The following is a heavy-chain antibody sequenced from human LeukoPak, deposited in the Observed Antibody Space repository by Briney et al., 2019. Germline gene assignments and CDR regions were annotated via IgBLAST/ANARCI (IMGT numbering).Heavy chain of an antibody. V-gene: IGHV1-18*01. CDR3: TRGSSISAQGDT. CDR1: GYSFSHYG. CDR2: ISAFNYII. J-gene: IGHJ4*02. Sequence: ASVKVSCKSSGYSFSHYGISWWRQAPGQGLEWVGWISAFNYIIEYAQKFQGRVTMTQDTATSTAYMELRSLTSDDTAVFYCTRGSSISAQGDTWGQGTLVSVSS. D-gene: IGHD3-16*01.